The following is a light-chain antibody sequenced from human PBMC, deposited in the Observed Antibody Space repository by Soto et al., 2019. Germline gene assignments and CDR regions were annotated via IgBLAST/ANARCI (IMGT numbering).Light chain of an antibody. CDR1: QGISNY. J-gene: IGKJ4*01. CDR2: AAS. CDR3: QKYNSVPLT. V-gene: IGKV1-27*01. Sequence: DIQMTQSPSSLSASVGDRVTITCRASQGISNYLAWYQQKPGKVPKLLIYAASTLHSGVPSRFSGSGSGTDFTITISTLQPEDVATYYCQKYNSVPLTFGGGTKVEIK.